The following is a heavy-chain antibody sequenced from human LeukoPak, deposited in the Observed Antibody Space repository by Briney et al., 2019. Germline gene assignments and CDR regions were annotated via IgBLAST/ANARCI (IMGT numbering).Heavy chain of an antibody. CDR2: INPSGGST. CDR1: GYTFTSYY. Sequence: ASVKVSCKASGYTFTSYYMHWVRQAPGQGLEWMGIINPSGGSTSYAQKFQGRVTITADESTSTAYMELSSLRSEDTAVYYCARAGKIIAARLGLYNWFDPWGQGTLVTVSS. CDR3: ARAGKIIAARLGLYNWFDP. J-gene: IGHJ5*02. V-gene: IGHV1-46*01. D-gene: IGHD6-6*01.